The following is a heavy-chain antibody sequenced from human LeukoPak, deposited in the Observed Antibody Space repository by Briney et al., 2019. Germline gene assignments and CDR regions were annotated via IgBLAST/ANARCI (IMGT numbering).Heavy chain of an antibody. CDR2: INPSGGST. D-gene: IGHD2-2*01. CDR3: ASGYCSSTSCFFGDY. V-gene: IGHV1-46*01. J-gene: IGHJ4*02. Sequence: GASVKVSCKASGYTFTSYYMHWVRQAPGQGLEWMGIINPSGGSTSYAQKFQGRVTMTRDMSTSTVYMELSSLRSEDTAVYYCASGYCSSTSCFFGDYWGQGTLVTVSS. CDR1: GYTFTSYY.